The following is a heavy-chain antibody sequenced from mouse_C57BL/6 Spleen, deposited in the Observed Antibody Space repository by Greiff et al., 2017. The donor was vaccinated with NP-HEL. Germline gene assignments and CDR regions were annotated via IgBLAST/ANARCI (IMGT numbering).Heavy chain of an antibody. J-gene: IGHJ3*01. CDR1: GFTFSSYA. CDR2: ISDGGSYT. V-gene: IGHV5-4*03. Sequence: EVKVVESGGGLVKPGGSLKLSCAASGFTFSSYAMSWVRQTPEKRLEWVATISDGGSYTYYPDNVKGRFTISRDNAKNNLYLQMSHLKSEDTAMDYCARVNEGAGWGKGPLVTV. CDR3: ARVNEGAG.